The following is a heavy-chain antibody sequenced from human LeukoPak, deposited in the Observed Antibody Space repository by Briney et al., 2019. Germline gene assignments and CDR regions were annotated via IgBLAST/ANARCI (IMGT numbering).Heavy chain of an antibody. J-gene: IGHJ4*02. CDR3: AILIAVAGPATFY. CDR2: IYSGGRT. D-gene: IGHD6-19*01. V-gene: IGHV3-53*01. Sequence: PGGSLRLSCAASGFTVRSNYMSWVRQAPGKGLEWISVIYSGGRTDYADSVKGRFTISRDNSNNTLYLQMNSLRAEDTAVYYCAILIAVAGPATFYWGQGTLVTVSS. CDR1: GFTVRSNY.